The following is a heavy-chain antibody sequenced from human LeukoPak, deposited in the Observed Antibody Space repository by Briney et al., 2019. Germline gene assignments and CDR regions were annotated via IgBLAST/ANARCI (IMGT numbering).Heavy chain of an antibody. Sequence: PSETLSLTCTVSGGSISSSSYYWGWIRQPPGKGLEWIGSIYYSGSTYYNPSLKSRVTISVDTSKNQFSLKLSSVTAADTAVYYCATETTVTEWGDYWGQGTLVTVSS. CDR1: GGSISSSSYY. CDR3: ATETTVTEWGDY. D-gene: IGHD4-17*01. V-gene: IGHV4-39*07. CDR2: IYYSGST. J-gene: IGHJ4*02.